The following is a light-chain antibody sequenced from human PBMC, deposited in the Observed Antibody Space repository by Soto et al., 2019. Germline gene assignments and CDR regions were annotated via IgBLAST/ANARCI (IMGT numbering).Light chain of an antibody. J-gene: IGLJ2*01. CDR3: AAWDGSLNNVL. V-gene: IGLV1-44*01. Sequence: QSVLTQPPSASGTPGQRVTISCSGSGSSIGTNTVNWYRQLPGTTPKLLIYGDNQRPSGVPDRFSGSKSGTSASLAISGRQSEDEAEYYCAAWDGSLNNVLFGGGTKLTVL. CDR1: GSSIGTNT. CDR2: GDN.